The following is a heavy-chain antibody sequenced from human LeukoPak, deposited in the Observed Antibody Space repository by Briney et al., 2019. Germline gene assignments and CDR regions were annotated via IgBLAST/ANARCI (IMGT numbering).Heavy chain of an antibody. D-gene: IGHD5-12*01. V-gene: IGHV1-69*04. CDR1: GGTFSSYA. CDR3: ARVQYSGNDFGAFDL. CDR2: IIPILGIA. J-gene: IGHJ3*01. Sequence: SVKVSCKASGGTFSSYAISWVRQAPGQGLEWMGRIIPILGIANYAQKFQGRVTMTRDTSVSTAYMELSRLRSDDTAVYFCARVQYSGNDFGAFDLWGQGTMVTVSS.